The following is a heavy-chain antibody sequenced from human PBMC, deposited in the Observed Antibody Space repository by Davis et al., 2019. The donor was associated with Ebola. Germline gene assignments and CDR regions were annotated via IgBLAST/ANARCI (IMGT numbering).Heavy chain of an antibody. D-gene: IGHD3-22*01. CDR1: GFTFSNYA. Sequence: GGSLRLSCAASGFTFSNYAMSWVRQAPGKGLEWVSSITGSGGSRYHADSVKGRFTISRDNAKNTLYLQMNSLQVEDTAIYYCARDFDRVREWGQGTLVTVSS. CDR3: ARDFDRVRE. V-gene: IGHV3-23*01. J-gene: IGHJ4*02. CDR2: ITGSGGSR.